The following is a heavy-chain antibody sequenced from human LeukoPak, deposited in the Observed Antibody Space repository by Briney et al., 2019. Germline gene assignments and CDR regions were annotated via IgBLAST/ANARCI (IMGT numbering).Heavy chain of an antibody. CDR3: TRVVSVAWSERRPGYYYMDV. D-gene: IGHD1-1*01. CDR1: GFTFDDYG. V-gene: IGHV3-20*04. J-gene: IGHJ6*03. CDR2: LNWNGAST. Sequence: GGSLTLSCAASGFTFDDYGLSWVRQVPGKGLEWVSGLNWNGASTGYADSVKGRFTISRDNAKNSLYLQMNSLRAEDTAVYYCTRVVSVAWSERRPGYYYMDVWGTGNTVTVSS.